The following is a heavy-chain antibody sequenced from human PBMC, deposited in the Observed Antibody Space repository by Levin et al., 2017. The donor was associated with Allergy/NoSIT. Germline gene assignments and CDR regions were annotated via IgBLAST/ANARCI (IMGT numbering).Heavy chain of an antibody. J-gene: IGHJ6*02. CDR1: GYSISSGYY. CDR3: ARVKVRKEVVVVPAAILRTAYYYYGMDV. CDR2: IYHSGST. Sequence: TSQTLSLTCAVSGYSISSGYYWGWIRQPPGKGLEWIGSIYHSGSTYYNPSLKSRVTISVDTSKNQFSLKLSSVTAADTAVYYCARVKVRKEVVVVPAAILRTAYYYYGMDVWGQGTTVTVSS. D-gene: IGHD2-2*02. V-gene: IGHV4-38-2*01.